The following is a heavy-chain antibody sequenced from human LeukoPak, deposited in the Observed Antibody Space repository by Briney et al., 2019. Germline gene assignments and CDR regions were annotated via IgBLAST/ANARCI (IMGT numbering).Heavy chain of an antibody. CDR1: GYTFTSYY. V-gene: IGHV1-46*01. Sequence: ASVKVSCKASGYTFTSYYMHWVRQAPGQGLEWMGIINPSGGSTSYAQKFQGRVTMTRDTSISTAYMELSRLRSDDTAVYYCARDGGAGWSAFDYWGQGTLVTVSS. CDR2: INPSGGST. J-gene: IGHJ4*02. D-gene: IGHD6-19*01. CDR3: ARDGGAGWSAFDY.